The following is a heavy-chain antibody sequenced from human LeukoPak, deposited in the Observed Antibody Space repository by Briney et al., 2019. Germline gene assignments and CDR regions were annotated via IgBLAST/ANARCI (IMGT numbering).Heavy chain of an antibody. CDR1: GFSSCNYA. V-gene: IGHV3-23*01. CDR2: ISGSGGST. Sequence: GGSLRLSCAPSGFSSCNYAMSWVGQAPGKGLEWVSAISGSGGSTYYADSVKGRFTISRDNSKNTLYLQINSLSAEDTAVYYCAKDTRIVVVITPWFDPWGQGTLVTVSS. J-gene: IGHJ5*02. CDR3: AKDTRIVVVITPWFDP. D-gene: IGHD3-22*01.